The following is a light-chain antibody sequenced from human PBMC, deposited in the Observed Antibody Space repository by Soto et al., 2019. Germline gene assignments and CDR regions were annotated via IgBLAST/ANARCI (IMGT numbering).Light chain of an antibody. V-gene: IGLV2-14*01. CDR3: SSYTSSSTYV. CDR2: EVS. Sequence: QSVLTQPASVSGSPGQSITISCTGTSSDVGGYNYVSWYQQHPGKDPKLMIYEVSNRPSGVSNRFSGSKSVNTASLTISGLQAEDEADYYCSSYTSSSTYVFGTGTKVTVL. CDR1: SSDVGGYNY. J-gene: IGLJ1*01.